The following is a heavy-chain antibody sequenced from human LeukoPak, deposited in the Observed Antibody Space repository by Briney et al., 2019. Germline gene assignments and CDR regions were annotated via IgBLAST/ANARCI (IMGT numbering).Heavy chain of an antibody. J-gene: IGHJ5*02. D-gene: IGHD3-22*01. CDR2: IVVGSGNT. CDR3: ARDRGYYDSGNWFDP. V-gene: IGHV1-58*02. Sequence: ASVKVSCKASGFTFTSSAMQWVRQARGQRLEWIGWIVVGSGNTNYAQKFQERVTITRDMSTSTAYMELSSLRSEDTAVYYCARDRGYYDSGNWFDPWGQGTLVTVSS. CDR1: GFTFTSSA.